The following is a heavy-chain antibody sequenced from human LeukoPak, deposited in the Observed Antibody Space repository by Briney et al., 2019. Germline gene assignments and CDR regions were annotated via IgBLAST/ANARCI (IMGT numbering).Heavy chain of an antibody. CDR2: ISSSGSTI. CDR3: ARGILYLDY. Sequence: GGSLRLSCAASGFTFSSYEMNRVRQAPGKGLEWVSYISSSGSTIYYADSVKGRFTISRDNAKNSLYLQMNSLTAEDTAVYYCARGILYLDYWGQGTLVTVSS. J-gene: IGHJ4*02. CDR1: GFTFSSYE. V-gene: IGHV3-48*03.